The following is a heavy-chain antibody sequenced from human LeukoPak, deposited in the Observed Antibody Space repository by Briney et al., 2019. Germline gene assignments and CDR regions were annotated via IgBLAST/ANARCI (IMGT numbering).Heavy chain of an antibody. V-gene: IGHV4-30-4*07. CDR3: AREGGNYDSSGYYYVDY. Sequence: SQTLSLTCAVSGGSISSGGYSWSWIRQPPGKGLEWIGYIYYSGSTNYNPSLKSRVSISVDTSKNQFSLKLSSVTAADTAVYYCAREGGNYDSSGYYYVDYWGQGTLVTVSS. CDR2: IYYSGST. D-gene: IGHD3-22*01. CDR1: GGSISSGGYS. J-gene: IGHJ4*02.